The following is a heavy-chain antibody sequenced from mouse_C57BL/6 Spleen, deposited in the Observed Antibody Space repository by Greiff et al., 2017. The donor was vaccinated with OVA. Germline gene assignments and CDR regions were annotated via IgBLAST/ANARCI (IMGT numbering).Heavy chain of an antibody. V-gene: IGHV1-69*01. CDR2: IYPSDSYT. D-gene: IGHD1-1*01. J-gene: IGHJ4*01. CDR3: AGYYYGSSLYYAMDY. CDR1: GYTFTSYW. Sequence: VQLQQPGAELVMPGASVKLSCKASGYTFTSYWMHWVKQRPGQGLEWIGEIYPSDSYTNYNQKFKGKSTLTVDKSSSTAYMQLSSLTSEDSAVYYCAGYYYGSSLYYAMDYWGQGTSVTVSS.